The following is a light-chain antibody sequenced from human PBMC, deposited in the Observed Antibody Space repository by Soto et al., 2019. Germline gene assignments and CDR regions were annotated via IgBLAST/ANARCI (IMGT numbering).Light chain of an antibody. CDR2: GVS. CDR1: SNDIGLYNY. CDR3: ASYARGSTLVV. V-gene: IGLV2-14*01. J-gene: IGLJ2*01. Sequence: QSALAQPASVSGSPGQSITISCTGTSNDIGLYNYVSWYQQHPGKAPKLIIYGVSSRPSGISNRFSASKSGNTASLTISGLQAEDEADYYCASYARGSTLVVFGGGTKLTVL.